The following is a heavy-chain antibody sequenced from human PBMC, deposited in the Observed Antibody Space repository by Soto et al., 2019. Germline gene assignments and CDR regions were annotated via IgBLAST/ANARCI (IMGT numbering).Heavy chain of an antibody. CDR2: INAGNGNT. J-gene: IGHJ4*02. D-gene: IGHD6-13*01. CDR3: ARDLSSSWTLDY. Sequence: ASVKVSCKASGYTLSNYAMHWVRQAPGQRLEWMGWINAGNGNTKYSQKFQGRVTITRDTSASTAYMELSRLRSDDTAVYYCARDLSSSWTLDYWGQGTLVTVSS. V-gene: IGHV1-3*01. CDR1: GYTLSNYA.